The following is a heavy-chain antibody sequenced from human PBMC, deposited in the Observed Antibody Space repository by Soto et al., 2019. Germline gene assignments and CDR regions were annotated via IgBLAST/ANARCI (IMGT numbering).Heavy chain of an antibody. V-gene: IGHV3-23*01. D-gene: IGHD3-9*01. CDR2: ISGSGGST. J-gene: IGHJ3*02. CDR3: AKEGYYDIFTGYWDWSSNDAFDI. Sequence: GGSLRLSCAASGFTFSSYAMNWVRQAPGKGLEWVSAISGSGGSTYYADSVKGRFTISRDNSKNTLYLQMNSLRAEDTAVYYCAKEGYYDIFTGYWDWSSNDAFDIWGQGTMVTVSS. CDR1: GFTFSSYA.